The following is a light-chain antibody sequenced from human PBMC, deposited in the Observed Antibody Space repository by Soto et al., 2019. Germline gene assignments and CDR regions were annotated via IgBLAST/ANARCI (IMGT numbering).Light chain of an antibody. V-gene: IGKV3-20*01. CDR3: QRYGSSPYT. CDR1: QSVSSSY. CDR2: GAS. Sequence: EIVLTQSPGTLSLSPGEGATLACGASQSVSSSYLAWYQQRPGQAPRLLIYGASSRATGIPDRFSGSGSGTGFTLTISRLEPEDFAVYYCQRYGSSPYTFGQGTKLEIK. J-gene: IGKJ2*01.